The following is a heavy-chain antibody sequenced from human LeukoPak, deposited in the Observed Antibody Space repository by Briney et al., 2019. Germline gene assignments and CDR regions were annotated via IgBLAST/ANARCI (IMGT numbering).Heavy chain of an antibody. J-gene: IGHJ4*02. Sequence: GGSLRLSCAASGFTVSSNYMSWVRQAPGKGLEWVSVIYSGGSTYYADSVKGRFTISRDNSKNTLHLQMRSLRAEDSAIYYCAKASLGHCTGAFCYHFDSWGQGTLVTVSS. D-gene: IGHD2-8*02. CDR1: GFTVSSNY. CDR3: AKASLGHCTGAFCYHFDS. V-gene: IGHV3-53*01. CDR2: IYSGGST.